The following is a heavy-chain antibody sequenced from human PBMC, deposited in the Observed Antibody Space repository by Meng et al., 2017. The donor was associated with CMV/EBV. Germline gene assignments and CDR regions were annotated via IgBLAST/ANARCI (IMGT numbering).Heavy chain of an antibody. Sequence: VHSGTGKQKPGASVNVPCKASGSPFTTYGITWVRQAPGQSLEWMGGIIPIFGTANYAQKFQGRVTITADESTSTAYMELSSLRSEDTAVYYCARMPRDGYNYIDYWGQGTLVTVSS. V-gene: IGHV1-69*13. CDR2: IIPIFGTA. CDR3: ARMPRDGYNYIDY. J-gene: IGHJ4*02. D-gene: IGHD5-24*01. CDR1: GSPFTTYG.